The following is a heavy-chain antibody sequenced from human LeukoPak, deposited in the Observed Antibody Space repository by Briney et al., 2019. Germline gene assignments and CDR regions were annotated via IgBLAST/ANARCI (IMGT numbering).Heavy chain of an antibody. J-gene: IGHJ5*02. CDR1: GGTFSSYA. CDR2: IIPTFGTA. V-gene: IGHV1-69*06. Sequence: ASVKVSCKASGGTFSSYAISWVRQAPGQGLEWMGGIIPTFGTANYAQKFQGRVTITADKSTSTAYMELSSLRSEDTAVYYCARRSHDYDILTGPRGFDPWGQGTLVTVSS. D-gene: IGHD3-9*01. CDR3: ARRSHDYDILTGPRGFDP.